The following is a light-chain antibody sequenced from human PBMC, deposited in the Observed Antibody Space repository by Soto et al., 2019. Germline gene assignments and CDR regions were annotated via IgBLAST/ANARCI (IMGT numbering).Light chain of an antibody. CDR2: DAS. CDR1: HDINYY. CDR3: QQYYDDLRT. J-gene: IGKJ4*01. V-gene: IGKV1-33*01. Sequence: DIQMTQSPSSLSASVGDRVSITCQASHDINYYLNWYQQKPGTAPKLLIYDASNLQAGVTPRFSGGGSGTIFVLIISNLQPEDIATYYCQQYYDDLRTFGGGTKVEI.